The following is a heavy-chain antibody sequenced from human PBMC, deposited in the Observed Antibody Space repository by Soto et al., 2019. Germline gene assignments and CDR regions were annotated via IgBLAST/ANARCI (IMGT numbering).Heavy chain of an antibody. V-gene: IGHV1-46*01. J-gene: IGHJ3*02. CDR3: ARDCGDSSGYSQTDAFDI. CDR1: GYTFTSYY. CDR2: INPSCGST. D-gene: IGHD3-22*01. Sequence: ASVKVSCKASGYTFTSYYMHWVRQAPGQGLEWMGIINPSCGSTSYAQKFQGRVTMTRDTSTSTVYMELSSLRSEDTAVYYCARDCGDSSGYSQTDAFDIWGQGTMVTVSS.